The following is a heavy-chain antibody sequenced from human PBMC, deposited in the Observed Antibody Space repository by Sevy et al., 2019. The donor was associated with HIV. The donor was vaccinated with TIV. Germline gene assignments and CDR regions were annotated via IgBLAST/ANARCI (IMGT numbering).Heavy chain of an antibody. V-gene: IGHV4-34*01. CDR1: DGSFSGYY. D-gene: IGHD2-2*01. J-gene: IGHJ5*02. Sequence: SETLSLTCAVHDGSFSGYYWNWIRQLPGKGLEWIGEINESGITYYNPSLKSRVTISVDTSKKQFSRKLNSVTAADTVVYFCARSPPVVVVPGAPSWFDPWGQGTLVTVSS. CDR3: ARSPPVVVVPGAPSWFDP. CDR2: INESGIT.